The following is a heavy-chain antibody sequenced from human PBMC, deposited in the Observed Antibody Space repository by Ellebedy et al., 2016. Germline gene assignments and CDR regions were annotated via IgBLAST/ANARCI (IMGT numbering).Heavy chain of an antibody. J-gene: IGHJ5*02. CDR2: INPNSGGT. CDR3: ARVSRVTMVRGVIGWFDP. V-gene: IGHV1-2*02. CDR1: GYTFTGYY. D-gene: IGHD3-10*01. Sequence: ASVKVSCXASGYTFTGYYMHWVRQAPGQGLEWMGWINPNSGGTNYAQKFQGRVTMTRDTSISTAYMELSRLRSDDTAVYYCARVSRVTMVRGVIGWFDPWGQGTLVTVSS.